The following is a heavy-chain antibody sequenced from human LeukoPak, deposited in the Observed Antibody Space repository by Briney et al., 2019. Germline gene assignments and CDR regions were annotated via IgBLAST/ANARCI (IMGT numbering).Heavy chain of an antibody. V-gene: IGHV3-23*01. Sequence: GGSLRLSCAASGFTFSDYYMSWIRQAPGKGLEWVSGISGSGGSTYYADSVKGRFTISRDNSKNTLYLQMNSLRAEDTAAYYCATDSYDSSGYYLYYFDYWGQGTLVTVSS. CDR1: GFTFSDYY. J-gene: IGHJ4*02. D-gene: IGHD3-22*01. CDR2: ISGSGGST. CDR3: ATDSYDSSGYYLYYFDY.